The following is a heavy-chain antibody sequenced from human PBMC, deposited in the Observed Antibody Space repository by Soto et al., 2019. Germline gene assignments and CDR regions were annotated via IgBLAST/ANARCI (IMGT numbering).Heavy chain of an antibody. CDR3: ARGLTRGYRFDY. CDR2: IIPIFGTA. CDR1: GGTFSSYA. D-gene: IGHD5-12*01. Sequence: GASVKVSCKASGGTFSSYAISWVRQAPGQGLEWMGGIIPIFGTANYAQKFQGRVTMTRNTSISTAYMELSSLRSEDTAVYYCARGLTRGYRFDYWGQGTLVTVSS. J-gene: IGHJ4*02. V-gene: IGHV1-69*05.